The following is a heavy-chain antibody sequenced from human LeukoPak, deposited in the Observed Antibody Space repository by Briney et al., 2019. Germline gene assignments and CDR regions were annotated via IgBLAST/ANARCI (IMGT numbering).Heavy chain of an antibody. CDR1: GFTFSSFE. CDR2: ISSSGDTL. D-gene: IGHD3-9*01. CDR3: VGADYDILTGYYIDY. J-gene: IGHJ4*02. Sequence: GGSLRLSCAASGFTFSSFEMHWVRQAPGKGLEWVSYISSSGDTLYYANSMKGRFTISRGNAKNPLYLQMNSLRAEDTAVYYCVGADYDILTGYYIDYWGQGTLVTVSS. V-gene: IGHV3-48*03.